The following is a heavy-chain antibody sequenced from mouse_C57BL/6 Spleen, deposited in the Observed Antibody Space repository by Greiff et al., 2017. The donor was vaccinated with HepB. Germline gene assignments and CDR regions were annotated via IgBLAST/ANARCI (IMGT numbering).Heavy chain of an antibody. CDR3: ARKGSNWAWFAY. Sequence: QVQLQQPGAELVRPGTSVKLSCKASGYTFTSYWMHWVKQRPGQGLEWIGVIDPSDSYTNYNQKFKGKATLTVDTSSSTAYMQLSSLTSEDSAVYYCARKGSNWAWFAYWGQGTLVTVSA. J-gene: IGHJ3*01. CDR2: IDPSDSYT. D-gene: IGHD4-1*01. CDR1: GYTFTSYW. V-gene: IGHV1-59*01.